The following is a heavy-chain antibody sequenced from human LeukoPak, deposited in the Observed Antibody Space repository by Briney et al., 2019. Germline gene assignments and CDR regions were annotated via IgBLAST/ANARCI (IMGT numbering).Heavy chain of an antibody. CDR1: GGSISSGGYY. CDR3: SRGGTAMVPFDY. J-gene: IGHJ4*02. CDR2: IYYSGST. Sequence: KPSETLSLTCTVSGGSISSGGYYWCWIRQHPGKGLEWIGYIYYSGSTYYNPSLKSRLTISVDTSKNQFSLKLGFVTAADTAVYYCSRGGTAMVPFDYWGQGTLVTVSS. V-gene: IGHV4-31*03. D-gene: IGHD5-18*01.